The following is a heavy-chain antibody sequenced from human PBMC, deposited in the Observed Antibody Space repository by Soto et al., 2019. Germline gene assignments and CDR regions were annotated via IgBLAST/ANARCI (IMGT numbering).Heavy chain of an antibody. Sequence: SETLSLTCTVSGGSINSYYWSWLRQPPGKGLEWIGYIYYSGYTTYNASLEGRVTISVDTSKNQLSLKLDSVTAADTAVYYCARMAGDSFFQNWGQGTLVTVSS. D-gene: IGHD6-19*01. CDR3: ARMAGDSFFQN. J-gene: IGHJ1*01. CDR2: IYYSGYT. V-gene: IGHV4-59*01. CDR1: GGSINSYY.